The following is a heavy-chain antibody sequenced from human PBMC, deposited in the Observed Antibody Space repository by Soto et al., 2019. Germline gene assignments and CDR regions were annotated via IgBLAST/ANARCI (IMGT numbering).Heavy chain of an antibody. J-gene: IGHJ4*02. Sequence: GECLKISCQASGYTFIYFWAAWVRQVPGKGLEWMGVIYPGASDIRYSPSFEGHVTISADKSTNTAYLQWSSLEAADTAIYYCGRQGTSRGSDYAAFDFWGSGTLVTVS. CDR1: GYTFIYFW. V-gene: IGHV5-51*01. D-gene: IGHD3-10*01. CDR3: GRQGTSRGSDYAAFDF. CDR2: IYPGASDI.